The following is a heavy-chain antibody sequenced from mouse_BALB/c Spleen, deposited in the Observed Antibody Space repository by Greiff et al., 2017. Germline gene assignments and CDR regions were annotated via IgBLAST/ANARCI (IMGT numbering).Heavy chain of an antibody. CDR3: VRQLWLEDAMDY. CDR2: ISTYSGNT. J-gene: IGHJ4*01. CDR1: GYTFTDYA. V-gene: IGHV1-67*01. D-gene: IGHD3-1*01. Sequence: QVQLQQSGPELVRPGVSVKISCKGSGYTFTDYAMHWVKQSHAKSLEWIGVISTYSGNTNYNQKFKGKATMTVDKSSSTAYMQLKSLTSEDSAVYYCVRQLWLEDAMDYWGQGTSVTVSS.